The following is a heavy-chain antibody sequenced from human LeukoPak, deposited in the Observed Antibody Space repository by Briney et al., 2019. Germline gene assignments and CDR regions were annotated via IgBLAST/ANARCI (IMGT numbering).Heavy chain of an antibody. V-gene: IGHV3-74*01. J-gene: IGHJ4*02. CDR3: ARDSSLPDY. D-gene: IGHD1-14*01. CDR1: GFTFSNYW. Sequence: QPGGSLRLSCAASGFTFSNYWMHWVRQAPGKGLVWVSYIHSDGTTTNYADSVRGRFTISRDNAKNTLYLQMNSLRAEDTAVYYCARDSSLPDYWGQGTLVTVSS. CDR2: IHSDGTTT.